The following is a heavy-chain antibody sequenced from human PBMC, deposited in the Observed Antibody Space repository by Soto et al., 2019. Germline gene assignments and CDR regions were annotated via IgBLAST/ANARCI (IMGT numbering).Heavy chain of an antibody. V-gene: IGHV3-74*01. CDR3: GRGAYGDPVDS. CDR2: INPEKTTI. J-gene: IGHJ4*02. CDR1: AVRLGNSW. D-gene: IGHD4-17*01. Sequence: EVQLVESGGGLVQPGGSLRLSVTPPAVRLGNSWLTWARQAPGKGLVWGSRINPEKTTISYADSVRGRFTISRDNARDTVFLQMNSLGVEDTAVYYCGRGAYGDPVDSWGQGTLVTVSS.